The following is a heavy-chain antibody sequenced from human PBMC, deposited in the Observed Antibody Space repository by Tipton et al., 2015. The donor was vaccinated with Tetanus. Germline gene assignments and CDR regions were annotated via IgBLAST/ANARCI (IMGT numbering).Heavy chain of an antibody. V-gene: IGHV5-51*01. D-gene: IGHD2-8*01. CDR1: GYIFNNYW. J-gene: IGHJ4*02. Sequence: LVQSGGEVKKPGESLKISCKGSGYIFNNYWIGWVRQKPGKGLEWMGIIYPGDSDTRYSPSFQGQVTIPVDKSINTAYLQWSSLKASDTSMFYCARAHCTDGVCNFDFWGQGALVTVAS. CDR2: IYPGDSDT. CDR3: ARAHCTDGVCNFDF.